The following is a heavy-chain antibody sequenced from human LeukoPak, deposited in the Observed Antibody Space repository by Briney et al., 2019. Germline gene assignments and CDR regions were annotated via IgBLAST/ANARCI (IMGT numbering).Heavy chain of an antibody. J-gene: IGHJ4*02. D-gene: IGHD1-26*01. CDR3: AKEIVGAPTPGAY. CDR2: VHKSGST. CDR1: GGSVSSGSYY. Sequence: SETLSLTCTVSGGSVSSGSYYWSWIRQPPGKGLEWIGEVHKSGSTNYYPSLQSRVTISIDKSKNQIALELTSVTAADTAVYYCAKEIVGAPTPGAYWGQGILVTVSS. V-gene: IGHV4-61*01.